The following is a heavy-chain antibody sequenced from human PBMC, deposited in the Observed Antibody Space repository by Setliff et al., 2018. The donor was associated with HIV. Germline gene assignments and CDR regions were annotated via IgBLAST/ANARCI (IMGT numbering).Heavy chain of an antibody. J-gene: IGHJ2*01. D-gene: IGHD2-2*01. CDR1: GGSISSDFY. V-gene: IGHV4-38-2*02. Sequence: TLSLTCTVSGGSISSDFYWGWIRQPPGKGLEWIASIYHSGNTHYNPSLKSRVTISVDTSKNQFSLKLSSVTAADTAVYYCARDKTYCNYSRCSRAGWYFDLWGRGTLVTVSS. CDR3: ARDKTYCNYSRCSRAGWYFDL. CDR2: IYHSGNT.